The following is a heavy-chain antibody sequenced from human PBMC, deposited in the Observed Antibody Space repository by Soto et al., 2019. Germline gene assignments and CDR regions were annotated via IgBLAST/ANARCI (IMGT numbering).Heavy chain of an antibody. D-gene: IGHD1-1*01. CDR2: SSSSGSFT. Sequence: LRLSCAASGFTFIDHYMSWIRQAPGKGLEWIGYSSSSGSFTRYADSVKGRFSISRDNAKNSLFLQINSLRGDDTAIYYCVRSGDNYNLLDYWGQGTPVTVSS. V-gene: IGHV3-11*06. J-gene: IGHJ4*02. CDR3: VRSGDNYNLLDY. CDR1: GFTFIDHY.